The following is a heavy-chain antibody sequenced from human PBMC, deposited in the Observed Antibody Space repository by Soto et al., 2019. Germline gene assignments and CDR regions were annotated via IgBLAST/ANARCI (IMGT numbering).Heavy chain of an antibody. Sequence: GASVKVSCKASGFTFTSSAVQWVRQARGQRLEWIGWIVVGSGNTNYAQKFQERVTITRDMSTSTAYMELSSLRSEDTAVYYCALRVDPLGDDYFDYWGQGTLVTVS. CDR3: ALRVDPLGDDYFDY. J-gene: IGHJ4*02. CDR1: GFTFTSSA. V-gene: IGHV1-58*01. D-gene: IGHD3-3*01. CDR2: IVVGSGNT.